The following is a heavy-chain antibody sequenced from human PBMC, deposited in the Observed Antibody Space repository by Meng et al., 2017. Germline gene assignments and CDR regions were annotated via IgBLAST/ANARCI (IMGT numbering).Heavy chain of an antibody. CDR2: INHSGST. Sequence: GSLRLSCAVYGGSFSGYYWSWIRQPPGKGLEWIGEINHSGSTNYNPSLKSRVTISVDTSKNQFSLKLSSVTAADTAVYYCARHGRYYDSSGYYYYYGMDVWGQGTTVTVSS. J-gene: IGHJ6*02. CDR3: ARHGRYYDSSGYYYYYGMDV. D-gene: IGHD3-22*01. CDR1: GGSFSGYY. V-gene: IGHV4-34*01.